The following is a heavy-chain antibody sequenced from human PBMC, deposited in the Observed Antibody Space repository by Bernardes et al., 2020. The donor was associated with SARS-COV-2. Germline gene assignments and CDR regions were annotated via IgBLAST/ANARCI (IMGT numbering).Heavy chain of an antibody. Sequence: SETLSLTCAVSGASMNYYYWTWIRQPPGRGLEWIGSIYYTGNTNYNASLQSRATMSVDTSNNQFSLRLKSVTAADTAVYYCARRRDSMDVWGRGTTVIVSS. CDR1: GASMNYYY. J-gene: IGHJ6*02. V-gene: IGHV4-59*01. D-gene: IGHD2-15*01. CDR2: IYYTGNT. CDR3: ARRRDSMDV.